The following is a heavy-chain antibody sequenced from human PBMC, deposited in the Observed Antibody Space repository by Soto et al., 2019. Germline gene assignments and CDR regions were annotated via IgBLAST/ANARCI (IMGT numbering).Heavy chain of an antibody. J-gene: IGHJ6*02. CDR3: ARYCSGGSFFSTYYYYYGMDV. D-gene: IGHD2-15*01. V-gene: IGHV3-33*01. CDR1: GFTFSSYG. Sequence: QVQLVESGGGVVQPGRSLRLSCAASGFTFSSYGMHWVRQAPGKGLEWVAVIWYDGSNKYYADSVKGRFTISRDNSKNTLYLQMNSLRAEDTAVYYCARYCSGGSFFSTYYYYYGMDVWGQGTTVTVSS. CDR2: IWYDGSNK.